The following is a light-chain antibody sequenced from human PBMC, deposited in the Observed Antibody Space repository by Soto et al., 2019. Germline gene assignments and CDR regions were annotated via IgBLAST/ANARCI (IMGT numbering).Light chain of an antibody. CDR1: SSDVGGYNY. Sequence: QSVLTQPASGSGSPGQSITISCTGTSSDVGGYNYVSWYQQHPGKAPKLMIYDVSNRPSGVSNRFSGSKSGNTASLTISGLQAEDEADYYCSSYTSSGTLGVFGTGTKVTVL. V-gene: IGLV2-14*01. J-gene: IGLJ1*01. CDR3: SSYTSSGTLGV. CDR2: DVS.